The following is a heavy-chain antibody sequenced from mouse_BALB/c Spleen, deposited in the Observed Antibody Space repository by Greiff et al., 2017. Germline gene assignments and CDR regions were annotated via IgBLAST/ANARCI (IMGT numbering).Heavy chain of an antibody. V-gene: IGHV1-87*01. CDR1: GYTFTSYW. CDR3: ARGPHYYGSPDWYFDV. CDR2: IYPGDGDT. D-gene: IGHD1-2*01. J-gene: IGHJ1*01. Sequence: VKLVESGAELARPGASVKLSCKASGYTFTSYWMQWVKQRPGQGLEWIGAIYPGDGDTRYTQKFKGKATLTADKSSSTAYMQLSSLASEDSAVYYCARGPHYYGSPDWYFDVWGAGTTVTVSS.